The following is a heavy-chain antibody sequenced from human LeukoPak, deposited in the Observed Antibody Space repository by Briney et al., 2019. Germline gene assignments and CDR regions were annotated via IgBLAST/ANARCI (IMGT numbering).Heavy chain of an antibody. CDR3: TIPTVTTQDYYYMDV. V-gene: IGHV3-7*01. Sequence: GGSLRLSCAASGFTFSSYWMSWVRQAPGKGLEWVANIKQDGSEKYYVDSVEGRFTISRDNAKNSLYLQMNSLRAEDTAVYYCTIPTVTTQDYYYMDVWGKGTTVTVSS. D-gene: IGHD4-17*01. CDR2: IKQDGSEK. CDR1: GFTFSSYW. J-gene: IGHJ6*03.